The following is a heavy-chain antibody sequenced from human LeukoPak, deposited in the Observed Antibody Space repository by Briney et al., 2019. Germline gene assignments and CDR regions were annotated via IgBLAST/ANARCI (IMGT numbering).Heavy chain of an antibody. CDR2: IYYSGST. J-gene: IGHJ4*02. D-gene: IGHD5-18*01. CDR3: ARERDQEGVTNTHYFDY. CDR1: GGSISSYY. Sequence: PSETLSLTCTVSGGSISSYYWSWIRQPPGKGLEWIGYIYYSGSTNYNPSLKSRVTISVDTSKNQFPLKLSSVTAADTAVYYCARERDQEGVTNTHYFDYWGQGTLVTVSS. V-gene: IGHV4-59*01.